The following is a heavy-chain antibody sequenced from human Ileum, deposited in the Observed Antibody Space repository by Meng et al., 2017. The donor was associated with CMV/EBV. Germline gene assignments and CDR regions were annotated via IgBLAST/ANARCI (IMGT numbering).Heavy chain of an antibody. CDR2: INPNSGGT. V-gene: IGHV1-2*02. Sequence: ASVKVSCKASGYTFTAYYMHWVRQAPGQGLEWMGWINPNSGGTNYAQKFQGRVTMTRDTSISTAYMALSRLRSDDTAVYYCASDGRSGYYAGQNWFDPWGQGTLVTVSS. J-gene: IGHJ5*02. CDR3: ASDGRSGYYAGQNWFDP. CDR1: GYTFTAYY. D-gene: IGHD3-3*01.